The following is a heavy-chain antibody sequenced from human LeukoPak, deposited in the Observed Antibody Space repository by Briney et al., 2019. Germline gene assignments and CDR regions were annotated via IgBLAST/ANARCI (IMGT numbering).Heavy chain of an antibody. J-gene: IGHJ4*02. V-gene: IGHV6-1*01. Sequence: SQTLSLTCAISGDSVSSNSAAWNWLRQSPSRGLEWLGRAYYRSKWYNDYAVSVKSRITINPDTSKNQFSLQLNSVTPEDTAVYYCARGSYYYDSSGPTHDYWGQGTLVTVSS. D-gene: IGHD3-22*01. CDR3: ARGSYYYDSSGPTHDY. CDR1: GDSVSSNSAA. CDR2: AYYRSKWYN.